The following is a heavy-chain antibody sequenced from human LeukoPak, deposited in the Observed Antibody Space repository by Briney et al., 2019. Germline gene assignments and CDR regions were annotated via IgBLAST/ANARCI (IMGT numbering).Heavy chain of an antibody. D-gene: IGHD5-24*01. CDR3: ASGEGVIEMATIGPFDY. Sequence: ASVKVSCKASGYTFTSYAMNWVRQAPGQGLEWMGWINTNTGNPTYAQGFTGRFVFSLDTSVSTAYLQISSLKAEDTAVYYCASGEGVIEMATIGPFDYWGQGTLVTVSS. CDR2: INTNTGNP. CDR1: GYTFTSYA. V-gene: IGHV7-4-1*02. J-gene: IGHJ4*02.